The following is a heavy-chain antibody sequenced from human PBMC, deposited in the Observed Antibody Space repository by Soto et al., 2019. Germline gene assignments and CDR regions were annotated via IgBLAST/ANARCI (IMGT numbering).Heavy chain of an antibody. CDR2: INRSRST. D-gene: IGHD3-9*01. J-gene: IGHJ4*02. CDR1: GESFSGYY. CDR3: ARGWVGTGSHYFRC. Sequence: SETLSLTCAVYGESFSGYYWSWIRQPPGKGLEWIGEINRSRSTNHNPSLKSRVTISVDTSKNQFSLKLNSVTAADTAVYYCARGWVGTGSHYFRCWGQGTLVTVAS. V-gene: IGHV4-34*01.